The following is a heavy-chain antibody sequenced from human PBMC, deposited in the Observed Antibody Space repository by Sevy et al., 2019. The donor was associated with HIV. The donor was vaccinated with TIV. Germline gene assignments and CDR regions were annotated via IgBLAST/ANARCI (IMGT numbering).Heavy chain of an antibody. D-gene: IGHD3-16*01. Sequence: GGSLRLSCAASGFTFSSYSMNWVRQAPGKGLEWVSSISSTSNYIYYGDSVKGRYTISRDNAKNSLHLQMNSLRAEDTAVYYCARAPEENYDCSTGSFDYWGQGTLVTVSS. CDR2: ISSTSNYI. V-gene: IGHV3-21*01. CDR1: GFTFSSYS. J-gene: IGHJ4*02. CDR3: ARAPEENYDCSTGSFDY.